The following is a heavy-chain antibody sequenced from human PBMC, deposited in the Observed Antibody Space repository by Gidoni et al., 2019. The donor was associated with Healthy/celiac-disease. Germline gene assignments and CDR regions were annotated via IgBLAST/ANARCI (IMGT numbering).Heavy chain of an antibody. CDR2: ISSSSSTI. Sequence: EVQLVESGGGLVQPGGSLRLSCEASGFTFSSYSMNWVRQAPGKGLEWVSYISSSSSTIYYADSVKGRFTISRDNAKNSLYLQMNSLRDEDTAVYYCARFVPHYGDYGGSYWGQGTLVTVSS. CDR3: ARFVPHYGDYGGSY. CDR1: GFTFSSYS. J-gene: IGHJ4*02. V-gene: IGHV3-48*02. D-gene: IGHD4-17*01.